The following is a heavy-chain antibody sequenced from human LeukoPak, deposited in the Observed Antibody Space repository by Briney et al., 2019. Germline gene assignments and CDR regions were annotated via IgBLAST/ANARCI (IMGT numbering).Heavy chain of an antibody. CDR3: ARDRVEMATTLYYYYYMDV. CDR1: GYSISSGYY. J-gene: IGHJ6*03. D-gene: IGHD5-24*01. CDR2: IYHSGST. Sequence: SETLSLTCTVSGYSISSGYYWGWIRQPPGKGLEWIGSIYHSGSTYYNPSLKSRVTISVDTSKNQFSLKLSSVTAADTAVYYCARDRVEMATTLYYYYYMDVWGKGTTVTVSS. V-gene: IGHV4-38-2*02.